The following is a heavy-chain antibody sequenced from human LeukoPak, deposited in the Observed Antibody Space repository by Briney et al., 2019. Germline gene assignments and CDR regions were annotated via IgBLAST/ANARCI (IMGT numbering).Heavy chain of an antibody. J-gene: IGHJ3*02. CDR2: ISYDGSNK. D-gene: IGHD2-2*01. CDR1: GFTFSSYA. Sequence: GGSLRLSCAASGFTFSSYAMHWVRQAPGKGLEWVAVISYDGSNKYYADSVKGRFTISRDNSKNTLYLQMNSLRAEDTAVYYRARAGDCSSTSCYVSAFDIWGQGTMVTVSS. V-gene: IGHV3-30-3*01. CDR3: ARAGDCSSTSCYVSAFDI.